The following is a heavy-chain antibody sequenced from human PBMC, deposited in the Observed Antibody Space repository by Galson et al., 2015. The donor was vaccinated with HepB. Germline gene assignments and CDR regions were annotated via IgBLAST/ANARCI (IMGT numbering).Heavy chain of an antibody. CDR1: GYTFTNYI. CDR3: AKSHIVVVPAATWGYGMDV. J-gene: IGHJ6*02. Sequence: SVKVSCKASGYTFTNYIMHWVRQAPGQGLEWMGWINAGNGHTKYSQKFQGRVTITRDTSASTAYMELSSLRSEDTAVYYCAKSHIVVVPAATWGYGMDVWGQGTTVTVSS. CDR2: INAGNGHT. V-gene: IGHV1-3*01. D-gene: IGHD2-2*01.